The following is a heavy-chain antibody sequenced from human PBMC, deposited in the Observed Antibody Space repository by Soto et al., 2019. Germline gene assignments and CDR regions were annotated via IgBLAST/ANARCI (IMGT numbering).Heavy chain of an antibody. D-gene: IGHD4-17*01. J-gene: IGHJ6*02. CDR1: GFPFRSYE. CDR2: ITSSADAI. Sequence: PGGTLRLSCAVSGFPFRSYEMNWVRQAPGKGPEWVWYITSSADAIYYAASVKSRFTVSRDNSKNQLYLKMNSVRAADTAVYYCAILVFGDYFLSSGVDVWGQGTPVTVSS. V-gene: IGHV3-48*03. CDR3: AILVFGDYFLSSGVDV.